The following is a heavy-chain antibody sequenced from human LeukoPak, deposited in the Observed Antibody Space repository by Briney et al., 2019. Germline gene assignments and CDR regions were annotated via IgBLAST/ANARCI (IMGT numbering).Heavy chain of an antibody. CDR3: GRFYDYIWGSYRTADAFDI. V-gene: IGHV1-18*01. CDR2: ISAYNGNT. D-gene: IGHD3-16*02. CDR1: GYTFTSYG. J-gene: IGHJ3*02. Sequence: GASVKVSCKASGYTFTSYGISWVRQAPGQGLEWMGWISAYNGNTNYAQKLQGRVTMTTDTSTSTAYMELRSLRSDDTAVYYCGRFYDYIWGSYRTADAFDIWGQGTMVTVSS.